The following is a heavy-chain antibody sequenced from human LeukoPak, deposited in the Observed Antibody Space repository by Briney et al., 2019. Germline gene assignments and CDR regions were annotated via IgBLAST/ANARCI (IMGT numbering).Heavy chain of an antibody. CDR3: ASAQQQLVNWFDP. J-gene: IGHJ5*02. V-gene: IGHV4-38-2*02. CDR2: IYHSGST. D-gene: IGHD6-13*01. Sequence: SETLSLTCTVSGYSISSGYYWGWIRQPPGKGLEWIGSIYHSGSTYYNPSLKSRVTISVDTSKNQFSLKLSSLTASNTAVYYFASAQQQLVNWFDPWGQGTLVNVSS. CDR1: GYSISSGYY.